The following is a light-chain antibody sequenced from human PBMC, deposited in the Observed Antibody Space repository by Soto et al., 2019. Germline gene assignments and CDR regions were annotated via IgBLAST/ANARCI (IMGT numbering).Light chain of an antibody. CDR2: SDN. CDR1: TSNIGSNT. J-gene: IGLJ3*02. V-gene: IGLV1-44*01. CDR3: STWDDSLNSWV. Sequence: QLVLTQPPSTSGTPGQSVTISCSGSTSNIGSNTVNWYQHLTGTAPKLLIHSDNQRPSGVPDRFSGSNSGASASLAISGLLSEDEADYYCSTWDDSLNSWVFGGGTKLTVL.